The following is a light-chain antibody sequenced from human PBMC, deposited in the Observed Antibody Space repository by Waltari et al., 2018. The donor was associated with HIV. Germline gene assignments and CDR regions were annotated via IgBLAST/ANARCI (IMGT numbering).Light chain of an antibody. J-gene: IGLJ3*02. V-gene: IGLV2-14*01. Sequence: QSALTQPASVSGSPGQSITISCTGTSSDVGGYNYVSWYQQHPGKAPKLMIYEVSYRPSGVSNRFSGSKSGNTASLTISGLQAEDEADYYCSSYTSTSTVFVGGTKLTVL. CDR2: EVS. CDR3: SSYTSTSTV. CDR1: SSDVGGYNY.